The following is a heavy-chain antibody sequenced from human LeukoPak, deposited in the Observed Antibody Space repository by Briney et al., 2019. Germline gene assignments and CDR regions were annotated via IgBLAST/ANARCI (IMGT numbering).Heavy chain of an antibody. Sequence: GASVKVSCKASGGTFSSYAISWVRQAPGQGLEWMGGIIPIFGTANYAQKFQGRVTITADESTSTAYMELSSLRSEDTAVYYCARGRPFTMVRGVPDYYYYMDVWGKGTTVTISS. CDR3: ARGRPFTMVRGVPDYYYYMDV. V-gene: IGHV1-69*13. CDR1: GGTFSSYA. CDR2: IIPIFGTA. J-gene: IGHJ6*03. D-gene: IGHD3-10*01.